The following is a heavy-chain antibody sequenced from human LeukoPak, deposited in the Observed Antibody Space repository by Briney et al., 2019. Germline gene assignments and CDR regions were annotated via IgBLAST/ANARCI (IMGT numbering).Heavy chain of an antibody. CDR1: GGTFSSYA. CDR3: ASSYSSSLPPLEYFQH. V-gene: IGHV1-69*01. J-gene: IGHJ1*01. Sequence: SVKVSCKASGGTFSSYAISWVRQAPGQGLEWMGGIIPIFGTANYAQKFQGRVTITADESTSTAYMELSSLRSEDTAVYYCASSYSSSLPPLEYFQHWGQGTLVTVSS. CDR2: IIPIFGTA. D-gene: IGHD6-6*01.